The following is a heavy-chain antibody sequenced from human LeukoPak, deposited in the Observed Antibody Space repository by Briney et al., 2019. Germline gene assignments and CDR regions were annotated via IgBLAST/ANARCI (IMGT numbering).Heavy chain of an antibody. D-gene: IGHD2-21*02. CDR2: IYYSGST. Sequence: TXSGGSISSGDXXWSWIRQPPGXGLEWIGYIYYSGSTYYNPSLKSRVTISVDTSKNQFSLKLSSVTAADTAVYYCARGVTAPDYWGQGTLVTVSS. J-gene: IGHJ4*02. V-gene: IGHV4-30-4*01. CDR3: ARGVTAPDY. CDR1: GGSISSGDXX.